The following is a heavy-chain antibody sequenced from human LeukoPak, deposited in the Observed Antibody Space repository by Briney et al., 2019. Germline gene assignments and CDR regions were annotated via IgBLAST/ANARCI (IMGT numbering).Heavy chain of an antibody. CDR1: GFTFSSYT. Sequence: PGGSLRLSCEASGFTFSSYTMNWVRQAPGKGLEWVSSISSSSSSIYYADSMKGRFTISRDNAKNSLFLQMNSLRAEDTAVYFCARDSADFWSGYDVWGQGTMVTVSS. J-gene: IGHJ3*01. D-gene: IGHD3-3*01. CDR3: ARDSADFWSGYDV. CDR2: ISSSSSSI. V-gene: IGHV3-21*01.